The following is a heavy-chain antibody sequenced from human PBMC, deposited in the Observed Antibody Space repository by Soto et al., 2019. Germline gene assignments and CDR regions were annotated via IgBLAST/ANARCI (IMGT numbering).Heavy chain of an antibody. D-gene: IGHD2-2*02. Sequence: GXSVKVSCHASGYPSTTYAMHWVRQAPGQRLEWMGWINAGNGKTKYSQKFQGRVTITRDTSATTAYMELSSLRSEDTAVYYCARAGPDCSTTNRYMIDYWGQGTLVTVSS. J-gene: IGHJ4*02. CDR1: GYPSTTYA. CDR3: ARAGPDCSTTNRYMIDY. V-gene: IGHV1-3*01. CDR2: INAGNGKT.